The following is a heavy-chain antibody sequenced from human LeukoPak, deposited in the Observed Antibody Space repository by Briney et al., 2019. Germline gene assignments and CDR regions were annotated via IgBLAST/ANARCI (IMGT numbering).Heavy chain of an antibody. CDR3: VRVAATDYYDSSGYYRQTEVFDA. V-gene: IGHV4-59*01. Sequence: SETLSLTCTVSGGSISSYYWSWIRQPPGKGLEWIGYVYYSGSTNYNPSLKSRVTISVDTSKNQFSLKLRSVTAADTAVYYCVRVAATDYYDSSGYYRQTEVFDAWGQGTMVTVSS. CDR2: VYYSGST. CDR1: GGSISSYY. J-gene: IGHJ3*01. D-gene: IGHD3-22*01.